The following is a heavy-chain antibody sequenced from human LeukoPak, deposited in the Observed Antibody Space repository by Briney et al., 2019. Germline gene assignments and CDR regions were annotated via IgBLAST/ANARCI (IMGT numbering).Heavy chain of an antibody. Sequence: PSETLSLTCTVSGDSISSGGYYWSWIRHHPGKGLEWVGYTYYGGRTYYTPTLESRVSISIDTSAYQFSLKLSSVTAADTAVYYCARSGPHGGWYYFDYWGQGTLVTVSS. V-gene: IGHV4-31*03. J-gene: IGHJ4*02. D-gene: IGHD6-19*01. CDR1: GDSISSGGYY. CDR2: TYYGGRT. CDR3: ARSGPHGGWYYFDY.